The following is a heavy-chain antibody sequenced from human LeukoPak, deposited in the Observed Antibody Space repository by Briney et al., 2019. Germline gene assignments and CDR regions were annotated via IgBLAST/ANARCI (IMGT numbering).Heavy chain of an antibody. CDR2: ISGSGGST. J-gene: IGHJ4*02. V-gene: IGHV3-23*01. Sequence: GGSLRLSCAASGFTFSSYAMSWVRQAPGKGLEWVSAISGSGGSTYYADSVKGRFTISRDNSKNTLYLQMNSLRAEDTAVYYCARGPTTVVTPLSDYWGQGTLVTVSS. CDR1: GFTFSSYA. D-gene: IGHD4-23*01. CDR3: ARGPTTVVTPLSDY.